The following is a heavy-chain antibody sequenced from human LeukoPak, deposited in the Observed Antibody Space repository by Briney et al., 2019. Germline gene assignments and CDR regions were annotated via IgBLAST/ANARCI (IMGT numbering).Heavy chain of an antibody. CDR1: GGSFSGYY. CDR2: INHSGST. J-gene: IGHJ4*02. V-gene: IGHV4-34*01. Sequence: QTSETLSLTCAVYGGSFSGYYWSWIRQPPGKGLEWIGEINHSGSTNYNPPLESRVTISVDTSKNQFSLKLSSVTAADTAVYYCARVGTVTAELFDYWGQGTLVTVSS. CDR3: ARVGTVTAELFDY. D-gene: IGHD4-17*01.